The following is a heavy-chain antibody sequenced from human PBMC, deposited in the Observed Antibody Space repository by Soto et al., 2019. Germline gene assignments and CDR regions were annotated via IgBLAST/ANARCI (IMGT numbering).Heavy chain of an antibody. CDR2: IVVGSGNT. CDR1: GFTFTSSA. V-gene: IGHV1-58*01. Sequence: GASVKVSCKASGFTFTSSAVQWVRQARGQRLEWVGWIVVGSGNTNYAQKFQERVTITRDMSTSTAYMELSSLRSEDTAVYYCAADVYYDGGLAFDIWGQGTMVTVSS. D-gene: IGHD3-22*01. CDR3: AADVYYDGGLAFDI. J-gene: IGHJ3*02.